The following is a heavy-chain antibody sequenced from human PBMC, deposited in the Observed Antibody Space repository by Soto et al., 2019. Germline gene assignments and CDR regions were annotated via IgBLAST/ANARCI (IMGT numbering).Heavy chain of an antibody. V-gene: IGHV3-7*01. D-gene: IGHD3-16*01. Sequence: GGSLRLSCAASGFIFSSYWMNWVRQAPGKGLEWVATIKHDVSEKYYVDSVKGRFTISRDNAKSSLYLQMNSLRAEDTAVYYCARYPFSLRPVRADYWGQGTLVTVSS. CDR3: ARYPFSLRPVRADY. CDR2: IKHDVSEK. J-gene: IGHJ4*02. CDR1: GFIFSSYW.